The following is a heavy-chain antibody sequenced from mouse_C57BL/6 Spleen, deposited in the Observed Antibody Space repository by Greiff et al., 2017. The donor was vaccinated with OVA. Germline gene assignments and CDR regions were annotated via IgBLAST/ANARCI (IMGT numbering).Heavy chain of an antibody. CDR3: ARDLLGRFAY. V-gene: IGHV1-22*01. D-gene: IGHD4-1*01. Sequence: EVKLQESGPELVKPGASVKMSCKASGYTFTDYNMHWVKQSHGKSLEWIGFINPNNGGTSYNQKFKGKATLTVNKSSSTAYMELRSLTSEDSAVDYCARDLLGRFAYWGQGTLVTVSA. CDR1: GYTFTDYN. J-gene: IGHJ3*01. CDR2: INPNNGGT.